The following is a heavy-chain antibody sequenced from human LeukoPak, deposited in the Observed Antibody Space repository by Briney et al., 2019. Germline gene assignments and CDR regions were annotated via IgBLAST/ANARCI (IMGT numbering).Heavy chain of an antibody. V-gene: IGHV4-34*01. CDR1: GGSFSGYY. D-gene: IGHD1-26*01. CDR2: INHSGST. CDR3: ARATTYIVGATPFDY. Sequence: SETLSLTCAVYGGSFSGYYWSWIRQPPGKGLEWIGEINHSGSTNYNPSLKSRVTISVDTSKNQFSLKLSSVTAADTAVYYVARATTYIVGATPFDYWGQGTLVTVSS. J-gene: IGHJ4*02.